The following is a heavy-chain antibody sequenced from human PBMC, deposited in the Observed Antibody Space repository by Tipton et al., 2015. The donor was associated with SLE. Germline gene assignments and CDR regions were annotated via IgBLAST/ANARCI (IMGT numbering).Heavy chain of an antibody. CDR2: ISAYNGNT. J-gene: IGHJ4*02. V-gene: IGHV1-18*01. D-gene: IGHD2-15*01. CDR3: ARGRRDCSGGSCYLDY. Sequence: QSGPEVKKPGASVKVSCKASGYTFTSYGISWVRQAPGQGLEWMGWISAYNGNTNYAQKLQGRVTMTTDTSTSTVYMELSSLRSEDTAVYYCARGRRDCSGGSCYLDYWGQGTLVTVSS. CDR1: GYTFTSYG.